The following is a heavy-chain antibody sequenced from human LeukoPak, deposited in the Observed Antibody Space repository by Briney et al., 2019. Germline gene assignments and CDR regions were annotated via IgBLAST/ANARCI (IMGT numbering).Heavy chain of an antibody. CDR1: RGCIKCKY. CDR3: ARDFDCYGSGSYFDY. CDR2: IYYSGST. J-gene: IGHJ4*02. D-gene: IGHD3-10*01. V-gene: IGHV4-59*01. Sequence: PSVTVSLTSTECRGCIKCKYWGWPRHPKEKGLECIGYIYYSGSTNYNPSLKSRVTISVDTSKNQFSLKLSSVTAADTAVYYCARDFDCYGSGSYFDYWGQGTLVTVSS.